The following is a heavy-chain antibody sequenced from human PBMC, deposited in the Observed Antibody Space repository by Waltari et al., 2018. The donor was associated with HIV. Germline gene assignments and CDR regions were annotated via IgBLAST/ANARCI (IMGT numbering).Heavy chain of an antibody. CDR3: ARDFWVTNGGNLDAFDI. CDR1: GGTFSSYA. J-gene: IGHJ3*02. CDR2: IIPIFGTA. D-gene: IGHD4-17*01. V-gene: IGHV1-69*01. Sequence: QVQLVQSGAEVKKPGSSVKVSCKASGGTFSSYAISWVRQAPGQGLEWMGGIIPIFGTANYAQKFQGRVTITADESTSTAYMELSSLRSEDTAVYYCARDFWVTNGGNLDAFDIWGQGTMVTVSS.